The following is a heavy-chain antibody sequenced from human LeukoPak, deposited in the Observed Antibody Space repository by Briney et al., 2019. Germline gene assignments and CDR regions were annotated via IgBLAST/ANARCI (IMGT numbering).Heavy chain of an antibody. CDR2: ISSSSSYI. CDR3: ARPDDYGDPHDAFDI. V-gene: IGHV3-21*01. D-gene: IGHD4-17*01. J-gene: IGHJ3*02. Sequence: SGGSLRLSCAASGFTFSSYSMNWVRQAPGQGLEWVSSISSSSSYIYYADSVKSRFAISRDNAKNSLYLQMNSLRAEDTAVYYCARPDDYGDPHDAFDIWGQGTMVTVSS. CDR1: GFTFSSYS.